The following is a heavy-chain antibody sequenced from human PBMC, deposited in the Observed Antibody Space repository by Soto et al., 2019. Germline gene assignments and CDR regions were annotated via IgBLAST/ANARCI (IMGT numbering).Heavy chain of an antibody. D-gene: IGHD2-8*01. Sequence: SETLSLTCAVYGGSFSGYYWSWIRQPPGKGLEWIGEINHSGSTNYNPSLKSRVTISVDTSKNQFSLKLSSVTAADTAVYYCARAGYCTNGVCYSFDYWGQGTLVTVSS. CDR1: GGSFSGYY. J-gene: IGHJ4*02. CDR2: INHSGST. CDR3: ARAGYCTNGVCYSFDY. V-gene: IGHV4-34*01.